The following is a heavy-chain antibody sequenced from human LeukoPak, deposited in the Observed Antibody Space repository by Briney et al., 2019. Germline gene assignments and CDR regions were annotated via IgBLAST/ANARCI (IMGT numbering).Heavy chain of an antibody. CDR3: AKGVVVAYYYYGMDV. D-gene: IGHD2-15*01. V-gene: IGHV3-53*01. J-gene: IGHJ6*02. Sequence: PGGSLRLSCAASGFTVSSKYMSWVRQAPGKGLEWVSVIYSGGSTYYADSVKGRFTISRDSSKNTLYLQMNSLRAEDTAVYYCAKGVVVAYYYYGMDVWGQGTTVAVSS. CDR1: GFTVSSKY. CDR2: IYSGGST.